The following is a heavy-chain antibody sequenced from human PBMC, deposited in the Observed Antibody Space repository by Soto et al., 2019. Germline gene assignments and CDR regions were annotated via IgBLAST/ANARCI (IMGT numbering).Heavy chain of an antibody. Sequence: EVQLVESGGGLVQPGGSLRLSCAASGFTFSSYWMSWVRQAPGKGLEWVANIKQDGSEKYYVDSVKGRFTISRDNAKNSLYLQMNSLRAEDPAVYYCARGAAVAGGDFDYWGQGTLVTVSS. D-gene: IGHD6-19*01. CDR3: ARGAAVAGGDFDY. CDR2: IKQDGSEK. V-gene: IGHV3-7*01. J-gene: IGHJ4*02. CDR1: GFTFSSYW.